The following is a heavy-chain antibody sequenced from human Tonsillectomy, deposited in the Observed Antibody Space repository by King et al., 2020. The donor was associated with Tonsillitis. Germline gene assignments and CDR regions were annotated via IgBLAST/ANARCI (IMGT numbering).Heavy chain of an antibody. V-gene: IGHV4-34*01. CDR3: ARGRVVVAAKGNWFDP. Sequence: VQLQQWGAGLLKPSETLSLTCAVYGGSFSGYYWSWIRQPPGKGLEWIGEINHSGSTNYNPSLKSRVTVSVDTPKNQFSLKLSSVTAADTAVYYCARGRVVVAAKGNWFDPWGQGTLVTVSS. D-gene: IGHD2-15*01. CDR2: INHSGST. CDR1: GGSFSGYY. J-gene: IGHJ5*02.